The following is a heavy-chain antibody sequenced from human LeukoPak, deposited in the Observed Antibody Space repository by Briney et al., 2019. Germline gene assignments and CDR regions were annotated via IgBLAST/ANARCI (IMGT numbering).Heavy chain of an antibody. V-gene: IGHV3-23*01. CDR2: ISGSGGST. CDR1: GFTFSSYV. Sequence: PGGSLRLSCAVSGFTFSSYVMSWVRQAPGKGLEWVSAISGSGGSTYYADSVKGRFTISRDNAKNSLYLQMNSLRAEDTAVYYCARDGICSGGSCYFLDAFDIWGQGTMVTVSS. CDR3: ARDGICSGGSCYFLDAFDI. D-gene: IGHD2-15*01. J-gene: IGHJ3*02.